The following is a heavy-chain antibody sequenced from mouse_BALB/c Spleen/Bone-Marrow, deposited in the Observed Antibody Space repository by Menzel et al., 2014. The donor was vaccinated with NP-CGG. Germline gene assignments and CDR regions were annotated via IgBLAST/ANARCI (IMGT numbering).Heavy chain of an antibody. J-gene: IGHJ3*01. D-gene: IGHD2-4*01. V-gene: IGHV1-80*01. Sequence: VQGVESGAELVRPGSSVKISCKASGYAFSSYWMNWVKQRPGQGLEWIGQIYPGDGDTNHNGKFKGKATLTADKSSSTAYMQLSSLTSEDSAVYFCAREGYDYDWFAYWGQGTLVTVSA. CDR2: IYPGDGDT. CDR3: AREGYDYDWFAY. CDR1: GYAFSSYW.